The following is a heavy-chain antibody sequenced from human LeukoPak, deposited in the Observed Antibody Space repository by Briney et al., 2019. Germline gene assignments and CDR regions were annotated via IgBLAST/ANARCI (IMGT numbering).Heavy chain of an antibody. D-gene: IGHD3-22*01. Sequence: SETLSLTCTVSGGSISSGSYYWSWIRQPAGKGLEWIGRIYTSGSTNYNPSLKSRVTISVDTSKSQFSLKLSSVTAADTAVYYCARASATYYYDSSGYSFDCWGQGTLVTVSS. CDR3: ARASATYYYDSSGYSFDC. CDR1: GGSISSGSYY. J-gene: IGHJ4*02. V-gene: IGHV4-61*02. CDR2: IYTSGST.